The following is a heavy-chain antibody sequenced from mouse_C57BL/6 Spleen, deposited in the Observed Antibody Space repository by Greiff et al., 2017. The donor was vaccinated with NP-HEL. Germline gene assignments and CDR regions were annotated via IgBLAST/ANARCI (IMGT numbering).Heavy chain of an antibody. CDR3: ARGRIFITTVVRAMDY. Sequence: QVHVKQSGAELVRPGASVKLSCKASGYTFTDYYINWVKQRPGQGLEWIARIYPGSGNTYYNEKFKGKATLTAEKSSSTAYMQLSSLTSEDSAVYFCARGRIFITTVVRAMDYWGQGTSVTVSS. V-gene: IGHV1-76*01. J-gene: IGHJ4*01. D-gene: IGHD1-1*01. CDR2: IYPGSGNT. CDR1: GYTFTDYY.